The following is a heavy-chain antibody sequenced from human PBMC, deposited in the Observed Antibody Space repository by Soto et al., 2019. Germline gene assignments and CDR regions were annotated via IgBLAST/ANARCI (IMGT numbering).Heavy chain of an antibody. CDR3: ARSTGVVAARRPTQNAPGY. Sequence: ASVKVSCKASGYTFTSYGISWVRQAPGQGLEWMGWISAYNGNTNYAQKLQGRVTMTTDTSTSTAYMELRSLGSDDTAVYYCARSTGVVAARRPTQNAPGYWGQGTLVTVSS. V-gene: IGHV1-18*04. D-gene: IGHD6-6*01. J-gene: IGHJ4*02. CDR1: GYTFTSYG. CDR2: ISAYNGNT.